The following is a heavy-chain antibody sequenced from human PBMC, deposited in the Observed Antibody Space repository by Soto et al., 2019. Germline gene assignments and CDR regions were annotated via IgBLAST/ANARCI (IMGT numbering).Heavy chain of an antibody. CDR1: GYTFTSYD. CDR2: MNPNSGNT. D-gene: IGHD4-17*01. V-gene: IGHV1-8*01. J-gene: IGHJ6*02. CDR3: ARDGDHDYGAFYYYGMDV. Sequence: ASVKVSCKASGYTFTSYDINWVRQATGQGLEWMGWMNPNSGNTGYAQKFQGRVTMTRNTSISTAYMELSSLRSEDTAVYYCARDGDHDYGAFYYYGMDVWGQGTTVTVSS.